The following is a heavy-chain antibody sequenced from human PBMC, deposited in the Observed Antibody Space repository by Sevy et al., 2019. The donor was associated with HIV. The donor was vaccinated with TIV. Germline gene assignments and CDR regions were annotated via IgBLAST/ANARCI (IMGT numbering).Heavy chain of an antibody. CDR1: GGSFSGYY. CDR3: ARGSPAIGSSWYYFDY. D-gene: IGHD6-13*01. V-gene: IGHV4-34*01. Sequence: SETLSLTCAVYGGSFSGYYWSWIRQPPGKGLEWIGEINHSGSTNYNPSLKSRVTISVDTSKNQVSLKLSSVTAADTAVYYCARGSPAIGSSWYYFDYWGQGTLVTVSS. CDR2: INHSGST. J-gene: IGHJ4*02.